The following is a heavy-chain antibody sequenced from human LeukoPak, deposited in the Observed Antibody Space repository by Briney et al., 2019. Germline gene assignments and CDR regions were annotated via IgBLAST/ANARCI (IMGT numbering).Heavy chain of an antibody. D-gene: IGHD3-10*01. CDR1: GGSISSGGYY. CDR3: ARDKEVRGVSYYYYGMDV. V-gene: IGHV4-31*03. Sequence: PSQTLSLTCTVSGGSISSGGYYWSWIRQHPGKGLEWIGYIYYSGSTYYNPSLKSRVTISVDTSKNQFSLKLSSVTAADTAVYYCARDKEVRGVSYYYYGMDVRGQGTTVTVSS. J-gene: IGHJ6*02. CDR2: IYYSGST.